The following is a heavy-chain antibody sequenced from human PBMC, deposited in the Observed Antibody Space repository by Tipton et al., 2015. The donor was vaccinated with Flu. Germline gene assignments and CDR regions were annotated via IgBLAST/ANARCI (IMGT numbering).Heavy chain of an antibody. CDR3: ARDTIFGVAH. V-gene: IGHV4-38-2*02. D-gene: IGHD3-3*01. CDR2: IIQSGNA. J-gene: IGHJ4*02. CDR1: GYFISSGYY. Sequence: LRLSCTVSGYFISSGYYWGWIRQSPGTGLQWIATIIQSGNAYYNPSLRSRVTISVDTSKNQFSLKLSSVTAADTAVYYCARDTIFGVAHWGQGTLVTVSS.